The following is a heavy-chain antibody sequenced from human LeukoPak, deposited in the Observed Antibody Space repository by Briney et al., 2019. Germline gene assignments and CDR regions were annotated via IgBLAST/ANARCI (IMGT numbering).Heavy chain of an antibody. J-gene: IGHJ4*02. D-gene: IGHD6-19*01. CDR1: GFTFSGYA. CDR3: AKDLPGGGWYIDPFDY. V-gene: IGHV3-23*01. CDR2: ISGSGGST. Sequence: GGSLRLSCAASGFTFSGYAMSWVRQAPGKGLEWVSAISGSGGSTYYVDSVKGRFTISRDNSKNTLYLQMNSLRAEDTAVYYCAKDLPGGGWYIDPFDYWGQGTLVTVSS.